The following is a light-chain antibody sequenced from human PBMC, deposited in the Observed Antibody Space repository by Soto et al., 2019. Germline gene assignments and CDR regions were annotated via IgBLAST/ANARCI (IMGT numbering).Light chain of an antibody. Sequence: ETVLTQSPATLSLSPGESATLSCRASQSVSTYLAWYQQKPGQAPRLLIYDASNRVTGIPARFSGSGSGTDFTLTISSLEPEDFAVYYCQQRSNWPPWTFGQGTKVDIK. J-gene: IGKJ1*01. CDR3: QQRSNWPPWT. CDR1: QSVSTY. CDR2: DAS. V-gene: IGKV3-11*01.